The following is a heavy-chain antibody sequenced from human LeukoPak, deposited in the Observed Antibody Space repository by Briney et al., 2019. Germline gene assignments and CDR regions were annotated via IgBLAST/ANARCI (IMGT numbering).Heavy chain of an antibody. CDR3: ARVDRLLWFGEFYGMDV. CDR1: GYTFTSYG. J-gene: IGHJ6*04. CDR2: ISAYNGNT. V-gene: IGHV1-18*04. Sequence: ASVKVSCKASGYTFTSYGISWERQAPGQGLEWMGWISAYNGNTNYAQKLQGRVTMTTDTSTSTAYMELRSLRSDDTAVYYCARVDRLLWFGEFYGMDVWGKGTTVTVSS. D-gene: IGHD3-10*01.